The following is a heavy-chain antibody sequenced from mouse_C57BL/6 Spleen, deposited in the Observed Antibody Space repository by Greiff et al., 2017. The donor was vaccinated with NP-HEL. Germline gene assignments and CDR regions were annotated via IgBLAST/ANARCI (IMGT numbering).Heavy chain of an antibody. D-gene: IGHD2-4*01. V-gene: IGHV5-16*01. CDR1: GFTFSDYY. J-gene: IGHJ4*01. CDR3: ARGFIYYDYGYAMDY. Sequence: VQLKESEGGLVQPGSSMKLSCTASGFTFSDYYMAWVRQVPEKGLEWVANINYDGSSTYYLDSLKSRFIISRDNAKNILYLQMSSLKSEDIATYYCARGFIYYDYGYAMDYWGQGTSVTVSS. CDR2: INYDGSST.